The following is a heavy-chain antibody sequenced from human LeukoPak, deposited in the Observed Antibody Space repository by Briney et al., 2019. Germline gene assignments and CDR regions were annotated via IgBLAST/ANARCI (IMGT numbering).Heavy chain of an antibody. D-gene: IGHD2-2*01. Sequence: SETLSLTCAVYGGSFSGYFWSWIRQPPGKGLEWIGEIYHTGTTNYSPSLKSRVTISVDTSNNQFSLKLSSVTAADTAVYYCARRDYCTSTTCYESYNWFDPWGQGTLVTVSS. CDR3: ARRDYCTSTTCYESYNWFDP. CDR1: GGSFSGYF. J-gene: IGHJ5*02. CDR2: IYHTGTT. V-gene: IGHV4-34*01.